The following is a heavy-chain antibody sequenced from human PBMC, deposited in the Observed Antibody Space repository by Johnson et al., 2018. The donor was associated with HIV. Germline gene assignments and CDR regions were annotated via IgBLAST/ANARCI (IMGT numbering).Heavy chain of an antibody. CDR3: ARDHIRGYDSPNDAFDI. CDR1: GFTFSSYG. CDR2: ISYDGSNK. V-gene: IGHV3-30*03. J-gene: IGHJ3*02. D-gene: IGHD3-22*01. Sequence: QVQLVESGGGVVQPGRSLRLSCAASGFTFSSYGMHWVRQAPGKGLEWVAVISYDGSNKYYADSVKGRFTISRDNAKNSLYLQMNSLRAEDTAVYYCARDHIRGYDSPNDAFDIWGQGTMVTVSS.